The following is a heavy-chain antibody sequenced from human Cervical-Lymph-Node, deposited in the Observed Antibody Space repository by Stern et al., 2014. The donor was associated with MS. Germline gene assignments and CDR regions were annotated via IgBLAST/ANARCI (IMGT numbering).Heavy chain of an antibody. CDR2: RTNVSST. J-gene: IGHJ4*02. Sequence: VQLVESGGGVIQPGGSLRLSCTASGFTVSRDYMTWVRQAPGKGLEWFSLRTNVSSTFYTDSVKGRFTISRDDSKNTVYLHMTSLRAEDTAMYYCARDTSSPERSDWWGQGTLVTVSS. CDR3: ARDTSSPERSDW. V-gene: IGHV3-53*01. CDR1: GFTVSRDY. D-gene: IGHD1-1*01.